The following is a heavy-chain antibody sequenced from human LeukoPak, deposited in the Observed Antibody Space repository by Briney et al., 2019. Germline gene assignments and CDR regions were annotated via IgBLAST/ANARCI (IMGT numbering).Heavy chain of an antibody. V-gene: IGHV1-24*01. CDR1: GYTLTELS. Sequence: ASVKVSCTVSGYTLTELSMHWVRQAPGKGLEWMGGFDPEDGETIYAQKFQGRVTMTEDTSTDTAYMELSSLRPEDTAVYYCATVSSSWPEVRFDPWGQGTLVTVSS. D-gene: IGHD6-13*01. CDR2: FDPEDGET. CDR3: ATVSSSWPEVRFDP. J-gene: IGHJ5*02.